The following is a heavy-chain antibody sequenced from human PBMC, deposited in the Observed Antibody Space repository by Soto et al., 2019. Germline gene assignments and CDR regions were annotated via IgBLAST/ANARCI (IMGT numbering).Heavy chain of an antibody. Sequence: LSLSWGASGFTFSSYSMNWVRQAPGKGLEWVSSISSSSSYIYYADSVKGRFTISRDNAKNSLYLQMNSLRAEDTAVYYRARGKANTAMVFDYWGQGTRGTVS. D-gene: IGHD5-18*01. J-gene: IGHJ4*02. V-gene: IGHV3-21*01. CDR2: ISSSSSYI. CDR1: GFTFSSYS. CDR3: ARGKANTAMVFDY.